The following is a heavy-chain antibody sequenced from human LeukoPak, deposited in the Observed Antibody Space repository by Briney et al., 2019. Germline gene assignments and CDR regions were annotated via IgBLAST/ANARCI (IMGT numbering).Heavy chain of an antibody. CDR2: ISAGSGTV. D-gene: IGHD1-14*01. CDR3: TKDLGLRRMS. V-gene: IGHV3-48*04. J-gene: IGHJ2*01. Sequence: GGSLRLSCAASGLSLSSHNMHGVRQAPGGGLEWLSYISAGSGTVFSADSVKGRFSISRDNARESLVLQMNSLRVDDTAVYYCTKDLGLRRMSWGRGTLVIVSS. CDR1: GLSLSSHN.